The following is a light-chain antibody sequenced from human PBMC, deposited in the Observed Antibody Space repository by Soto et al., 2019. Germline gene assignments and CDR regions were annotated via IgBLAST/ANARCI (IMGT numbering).Light chain of an antibody. V-gene: IGKV3-15*01. CDR2: GAS. CDR1: QSVSSN. Sequence: EIVMTQSPATLSVSPGERATLSCRASQSVSSNLAWYQQIPCQAPRLLIYGASTRATGVPARFSGSGSGTDFTLTISSLQSEDFAVYYCQQYVNWPPKYTFGQGTKLEIK. CDR3: QQYVNWPPKYT. J-gene: IGKJ2*01.